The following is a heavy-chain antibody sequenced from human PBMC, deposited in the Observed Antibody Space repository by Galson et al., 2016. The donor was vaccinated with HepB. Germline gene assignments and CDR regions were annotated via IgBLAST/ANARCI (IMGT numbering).Heavy chain of an antibody. D-gene: IGHD4-17*01. CDR3: AKKWSYGDYSYFDY. V-gene: IGHV3-7*01. J-gene: IGHJ4*02. Sequence: SLRLSCAASGFTFSSYWMSWVRQAPGKGLEWVANIKEDGSEEYYVDSVKGRFTISRDNAKNSLYLQMNRLRAEDTAVYNCAKKWSYGDYSYFDYWGQGTLVTVSS. CDR2: IKEDGSEE. CDR1: GFTFSSYW.